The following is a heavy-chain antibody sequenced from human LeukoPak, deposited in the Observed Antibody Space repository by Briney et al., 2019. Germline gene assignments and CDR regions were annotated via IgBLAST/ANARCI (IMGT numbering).Heavy chain of an antibody. CDR3: ARRVDSYWFFDY. J-gene: IGHJ4*02. Sequence: PGESLKISCKGSGYSFTNYWIGWVRQMPGKGLEWMGIIDPGDSDTRYIPSFQGQVTISADKSINTAYLQWSSLKASDTAMYYCARRVDSYWFFDYWGQGTLVTVSS. CDR1: GYSFTNYW. V-gene: IGHV5-51*01. D-gene: IGHD1-26*01. CDR2: IDPGDSDT.